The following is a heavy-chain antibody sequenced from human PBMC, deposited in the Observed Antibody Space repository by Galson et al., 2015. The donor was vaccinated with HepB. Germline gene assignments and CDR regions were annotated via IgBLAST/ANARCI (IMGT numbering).Heavy chain of an antibody. CDR3: ARCSSTSCPYYYYYMDV. J-gene: IGHJ6*03. CDR2: IIPIFGTA. CDR1: GGTFSSYA. Sequence: SVKVSCKASGGTFSSYAISWVRQAPGQGLEWMGGIIPIFGTANYAQKFQGRVTITADESTSTAYMELSSLRSEDTAVYYCARCSSTSCPYYYYYMDVWGKGTTVTVSS. V-gene: IGHV1-69*13. D-gene: IGHD2-2*01.